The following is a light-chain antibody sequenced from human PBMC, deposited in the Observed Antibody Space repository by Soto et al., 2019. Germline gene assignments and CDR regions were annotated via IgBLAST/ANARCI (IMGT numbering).Light chain of an antibody. J-gene: IGKJ5*01. V-gene: IGKV1-39*01. CDR3: QQSYSTPIT. CDR1: QSISSY. Sequence: DIQMTQSPSSLSASVGDRVTITCRASQSISSYLDWYQQKPGKAPKLLIYAASRLQSGVPSRFSGSGSGTDFTLTISSLQPEDFAIYYCQQSYSTPITFGQGTRLEMK. CDR2: AAS.